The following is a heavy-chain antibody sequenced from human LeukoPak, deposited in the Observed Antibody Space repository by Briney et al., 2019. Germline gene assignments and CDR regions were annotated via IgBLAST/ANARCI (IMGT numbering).Heavy chain of an antibody. J-gene: IGHJ3*02. CDR2: IYNSGST. CDR3: ARDSPKGALDAFDI. V-gene: IGHV4-59*01. Sequence: SETLSLTCTVSGGSISTNYWSWIRQPPGKGLEWIGHIYNSGSTNYSPSLKSRVTISVDTSKNQFSLKLSSVTAADTAVYYCARDSPKGALDAFDIWGQGTMVTVSS. D-gene: IGHD1-26*01. CDR1: GGSISTNY.